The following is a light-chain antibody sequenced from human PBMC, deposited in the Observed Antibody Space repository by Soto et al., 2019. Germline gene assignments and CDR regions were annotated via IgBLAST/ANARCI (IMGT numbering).Light chain of an antibody. CDR3: QSYDSSLSGYVV. Sequence: QSVLTQPPSVSGAPGQRVTISCTGSRSNIGAGYDVHWYQQLPGTAPKLLIYGNSNQPSGVPDRFSGSKSGTSASLAITGLQAEDEADYYCQSYDSSLSGYVVFGGGTQLTVL. J-gene: IGLJ2*01. CDR1: RSNIGAGYD. V-gene: IGLV1-40*01. CDR2: GNS.